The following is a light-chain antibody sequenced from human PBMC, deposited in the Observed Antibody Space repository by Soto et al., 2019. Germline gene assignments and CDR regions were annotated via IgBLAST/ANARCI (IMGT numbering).Light chain of an antibody. CDR1: QSVSSSY. J-gene: IGKJ1*01. CDR2: GAS. Sequence: VLGQSPKTLCVSPRERATLSCSASQSVSSSYLAWYQQKPGQAPRLLIYGASSRATGIPDRFSGSGSGTDFTLIISRLEPEDFVVYYCQQYGSSPRTFGQGTKVDIK. CDR3: QQYGSSPRT. V-gene: IGKV3-20*01.